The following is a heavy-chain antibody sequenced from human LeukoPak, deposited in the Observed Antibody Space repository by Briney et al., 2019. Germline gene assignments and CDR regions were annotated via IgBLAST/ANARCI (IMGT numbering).Heavy chain of an antibody. CDR3: ARALCGGSGSYCRYYYYGMDV. V-gene: IGHV3-7*01. CDR1: GFTFSNYW. CDR2: IKQDGSEK. Sequence: GGSLRLSCAASGFTFSNYWMSWVRQAPGKGLEWVATIKQDGSEKYYVESVKGRFTISRDNAKNSLYLQMNSLRAEDTAVYYCARALCGGSGSYCRYYYYGMDVWGQGTTVTVSS. D-gene: IGHD3-10*01. J-gene: IGHJ6*02.